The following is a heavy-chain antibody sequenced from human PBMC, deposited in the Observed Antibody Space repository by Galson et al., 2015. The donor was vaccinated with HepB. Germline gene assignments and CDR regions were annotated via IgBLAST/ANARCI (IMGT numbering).Heavy chain of an antibody. Sequence: SVKVSCKACGSIFTSYYIHWVRQAPGQGLEWIGMINPSSNYRNYAQKFQDRVTVIRDTSTSTVYMELSSLRSEDTAVYYCAREPSDGLYVDYWRQGTLVTVSA. CDR1: GSIFTSYY. D-gene: IGHD3-16*01. CDR3: AREPSDGLYVDY. CDR2: INPSSNYR. J-gene: IGHJ4*02. V-gene: IGHV1-46*01.